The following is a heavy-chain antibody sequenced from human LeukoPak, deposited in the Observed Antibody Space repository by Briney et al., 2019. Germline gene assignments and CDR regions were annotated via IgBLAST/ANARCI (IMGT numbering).Heavy chain of an antibody. CDR3: ARGASYSDYFDY. CDR1: GFTFSDYY. CDR2: ISSSGSTI. J-gene: IGHJ4*02. V-gene: IGHV3-11*01. Sequence: GGSLRLSCAASGFTFSDYYTRWIRQAPGKGLEWVSYISSSGSTIYYADSVKGRFTISRDNAKNSLYLQMNSLRAEDTAVYYCARGASYSDYFDYWGQGTLVTVSS. D-gene: IGHD2-21*01.